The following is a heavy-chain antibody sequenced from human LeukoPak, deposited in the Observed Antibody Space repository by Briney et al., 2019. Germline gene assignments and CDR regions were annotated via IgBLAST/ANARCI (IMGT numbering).Heavy chain of an antibody. D-gene: IGHD3-22*01. CDR2: INQDGSEK. V-gene: IGHV3-7*01. CDR1: GFSFSSYW. Sequence: GGSLRLSCAAPGFSFSSYWMSWVRQAPGMGLEWAANINQDGSEKYYVDSVKGRFTISRDNAKNSLFLQMNSLRAEDTAMYYCARDLPSSGYWYRDAFDIWGQGTMVTVSS. CDR3: ARDLPSSGYWYRDAFDI. J-gene: IGHJ3*02.